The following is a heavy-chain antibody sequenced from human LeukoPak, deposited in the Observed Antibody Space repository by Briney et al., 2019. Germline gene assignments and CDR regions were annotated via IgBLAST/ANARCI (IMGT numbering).Heavy chain of an antibody. D-gene: IGHD6-13*01. CDR3: ALRSSPGY. V-gene: IGHV1-46*01. Sequence: ASVKVSCKASGYTFTSYYMHWVRQAPGQGLEWMGIINPSGGSTSYAQKFQGRVTMTRDMSTSTVYIELSSLRSEDTAAYYCALRSSPGYWGQGTLVTVSS. J-gene: IGHJ4*02. CDR2: INPSGGST. CDR1: GYTFTSYY.